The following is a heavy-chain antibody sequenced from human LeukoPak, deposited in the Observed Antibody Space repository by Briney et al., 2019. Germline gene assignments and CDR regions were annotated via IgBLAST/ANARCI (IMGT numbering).Heavy chain of an antibody. CDR2: IFHIGVT. CDR1: GGSISSDHW. Sequence: SGTLSLTCAVSGGSISSDHWWSWVRQPPGKSLEWIGEIFHIGVTNYKPSLKSRVSVSVDKSRHQFSLNLRSMTAADTAVYFCARGGRSAFDVWGPGTKVIVSS. J-gene: IGHJ3*01. V-gene: IGHV4-4*02. CDR3: ARGGRSAFDV.